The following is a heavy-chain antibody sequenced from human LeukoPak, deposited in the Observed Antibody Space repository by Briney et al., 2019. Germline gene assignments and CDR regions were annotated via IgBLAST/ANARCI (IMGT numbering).Heavy chain of an antibody. CDR2: IYYSGST. CDR1: GGSISSSSYY. Sequence: SETLSLTCTVSGGSISSSSYYWSWIRQPPGKGLEWIGYIYYSGSTNYNPSLKSRVTISVDTSKNQFSLKLSSVTAADTAVYYCAAGLGYCSGGSCPFDYWGQGTLVTVSS. V-gene: IGHV4-61*01. D-gene: IGHD2-15*01. J-gene: IGHJ4*02. CDR3: AAGLGYCSGGSCPFDY.